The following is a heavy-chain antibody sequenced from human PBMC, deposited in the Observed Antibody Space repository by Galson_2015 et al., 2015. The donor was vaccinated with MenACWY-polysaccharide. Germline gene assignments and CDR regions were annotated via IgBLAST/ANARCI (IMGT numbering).Heavy chain of an antibody. D-gene: IGHD6-19*01. Sequence: SLRLSCAASGFTFSSYGMHWVRQAPGKGLEWVAFIRYDGSNKYYADSVKGRFTISRDNSKNTLYLQMNSLRAEDTAVYYCAKKESSGWPLSLDYWGQGTLVTVSS. CDR2: IRYDGSNK. CDR3: AKKESSGWPLSLDY. V-gene: IGHV3-30*02. J-gene: IGHJ4*02. CDR1: GFTFSSYG.